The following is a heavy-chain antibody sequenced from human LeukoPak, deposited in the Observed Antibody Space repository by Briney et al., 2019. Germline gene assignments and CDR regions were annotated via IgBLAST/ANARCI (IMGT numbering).Heavy chain of an antibody. V-gene: IGHV1-69*13. Sequence: PKASVKVSCKASGGTFSSYAISWVRQAPGQGLEWMGGIIPIFGTANYAQKFQGRVTITADESTSTAYMELSSLRSEDTAVYYCARGFGVTMVRGVIITPEYDDWGQGTLVTVSS. J-gene: IGHJ4*02. CDR3: ARGFGVTMVRGVIITPEYDD. CDR2: IIPIFGTA. CDR1: GGTFSSYA. D-gene: IGHD3-10*01.